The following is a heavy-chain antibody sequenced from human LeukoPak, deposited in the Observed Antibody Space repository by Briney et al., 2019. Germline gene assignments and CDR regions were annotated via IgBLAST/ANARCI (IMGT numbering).Heavy chain of an antibody. D-gene: IGHD4-11*01. CDR2: INGDGTST. V-gene: IGHV3-74*01. CDR3: ARESTSITTFGLDY. Sequence: GGSLRLSCAASGFTFSTYWMYWVRHAPGKGLVWVSRINGDGTSTDYADSVKGRFTISRDNAKNTLYLQMNSLTAEDTAVYYCARESTSITTFGLDYWGQGGLVTVSS. J-gene: IGHJ4*02. CDR1: GFTFSTYW.